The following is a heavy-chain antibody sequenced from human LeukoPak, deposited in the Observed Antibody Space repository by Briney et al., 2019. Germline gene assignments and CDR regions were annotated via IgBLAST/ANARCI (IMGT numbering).Heavy chain of an antibody. J-gene: IGHJ4*02. D-gene: IGHD5-12*01. CDR1: GFTFSDYY. CDR2: INSDGSST. Sequence: PGGSLRLSCAVSGFTFSDYYMSWIRQAPGKGLVWVSRINSDGSSTSYADSVKGRFTISRDNAKNTLYLQMNSLRAEDTAVYYCARNTGYDYGYWGQGTLVTVSS. CDR3: ARNTGYDYGY. V-gene: IGHV3-74*01.